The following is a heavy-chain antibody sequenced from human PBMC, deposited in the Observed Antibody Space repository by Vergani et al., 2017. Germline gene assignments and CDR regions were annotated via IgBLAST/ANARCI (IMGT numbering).Heavy chain of an antibody. CDR2: INHSGST. CDR1: GGSFSGYY. CDR3: ARAAGAAGYDY. J-gene: IGHJ4*02. D-gene: IGHD6-13*01. V-gene: IGHV4-34*01. Sequence: QVQLQQWGAGLLKPSETLSLTCAVYGGSFSGYYWSWIRQPPGKGLEWIGEINHSGSTNYNPSLKRRVTISVDTSKNQFSLKLSSVTAADTAVYYCARAAGAAGYDYWGQGTLVTVSS.